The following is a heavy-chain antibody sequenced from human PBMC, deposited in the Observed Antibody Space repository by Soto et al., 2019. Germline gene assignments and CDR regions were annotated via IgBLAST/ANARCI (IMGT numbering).Heavy chain of an antibody. CDR1: GFTFSSYA. CDR3: AQDGQWLTRGTFDY. D-gene: IGHD6-19*01. Sequence: GGSLRLSCAASGFTFSSYAMSWVRQAPGKGLEWVSAISGSGGSTYYADSVKGRFTISRGNSKNTLYLQMNSLRAEDTAVYYCAQDGQWLTRGTFDYWGQGTLVTVYS. V-gene: IGHV3-23*01. CDR2: ISGSGGST. J-gene: IGHJ4*02.